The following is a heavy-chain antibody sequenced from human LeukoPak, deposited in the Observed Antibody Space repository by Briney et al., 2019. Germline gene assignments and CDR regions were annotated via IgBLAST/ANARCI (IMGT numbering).Heavy chain of an antibody. CDR3: ARDREDYYGSGSYNSDY. CDR2: INPNSGGT. J-gene: IGHJ4*02. D-gene: IGHD3-10*01. V-gene: IGHV1-2*02. Sequence: ASVKVSCKASGYTFTGYYMHWVRQAPGQGLEWMGWINPNSGGTNYAQKFQGRVTMTRDTSISTAYMELSRLRSDDTAVYYCARDREDYYGSGSYNSDYWGQGTLVTVSS. CDR1: GYTFTGYY.